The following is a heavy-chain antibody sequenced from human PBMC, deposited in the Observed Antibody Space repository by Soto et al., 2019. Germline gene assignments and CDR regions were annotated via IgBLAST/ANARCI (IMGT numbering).Heavy chain of an antibody. CDR3: ARRGYSYVQEEAYNWFDP. CDR1: GGSISSSSYY. Sequence: SETLSLTCTVSGGSISSSSYYWGWIRQPPGKGLEWIGSIYYSGSTYYNPSLKSRVTISVDTSKNQFSLKLSSVTAADTAVYYCARRGYSYVQEEAYNWFDPWGQGTLVTVSS. V-gene: IGHV4-39*01. CDR2: IYYSGST. J-gene: IGHJ5*02. D-gene: IGHD5-18*01.